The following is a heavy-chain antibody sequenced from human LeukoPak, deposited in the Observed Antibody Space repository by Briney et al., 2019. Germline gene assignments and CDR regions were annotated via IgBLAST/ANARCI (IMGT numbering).Heavy chain of an antibody. Sequence: PGGSLRLSCAASGFTFSSYAMSWVRQAPGKGLEWVSAISGSGDSTYYGDSVKGRFTISRDNSKSTLYLQMSSLRAEDTAVYYCAKTRPLDSSSWSHGDHWGQGTLVTVSS. CDR2: ISGSGDST. D-gene: IGHD6-13*01. J-gene: IGHJ4*02. CDR1: GFTFSSYA. CDR3: AKTRPLDSSSWSHGDH. V-gene: IGHV3-23*01.